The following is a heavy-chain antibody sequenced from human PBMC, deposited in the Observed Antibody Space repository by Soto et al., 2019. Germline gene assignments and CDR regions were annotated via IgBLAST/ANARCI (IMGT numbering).Heavy chain of an antibody. V-gene: IGHV4-34*01. CDR3: ALYSYGHTPQTNWFDP. D-gene: IGHD5-18*01. CDR2: INHSGST. CDR1: GGSFSGYY. Sequence: WETLSLTCAVYGGSFSGYYWSWIRQPPGKGLEWIGEINHSGSTNYNPSLKSRVTISVDTSKNQFSLKLSSATAADTAVYYCALYSYGHTPQTNWFDPWGQGTLVTVSS. J-gene: IGHJ5*02.